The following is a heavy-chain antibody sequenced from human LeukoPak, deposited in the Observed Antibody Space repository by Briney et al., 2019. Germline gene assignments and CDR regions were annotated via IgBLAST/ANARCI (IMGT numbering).Heavy chain of an antibody. CDR1: GFTFSSYA. V-gene: IGHV3-30-3*01. Sequence: PGRSLRLSCAASGFTFSSYAMHWVRQAPGKGLEWVAVISYDGSNKYYADFVKGRFTISRDNSKNTLYLQMNSLRAEDTAVYYCARDYDYVWGSWTFFDYWGQGTLVTVSS. J-gene: IGHJ4*02. CDR3: ARDYDYVWGSWTFFDY. CDR2: ISYDGSNK. D-gene: IGHD3-16*01.